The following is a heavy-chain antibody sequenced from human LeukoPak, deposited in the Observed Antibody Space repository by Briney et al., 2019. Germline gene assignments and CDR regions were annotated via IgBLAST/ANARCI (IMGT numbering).Heavy chain of an antibody. J-gene: IGHJ4*02. CDR3: AKWKYSNSGIDDY. D-gene: IGHD6-6*01. CDR2: INHNGNVN. Sequence: PGGSLRLSCAASGFTFSSYWMNWARQAPGKGLEWVASINHNGNVNYYVDSVKGRFTISRDNAKNSLYLQMNSLRAEDTAVYYCAKWKYSNSGIDDYWGQGTLVTVSS. V-gene: IGHV3-7*03. CDR1: GFTFSSYW.